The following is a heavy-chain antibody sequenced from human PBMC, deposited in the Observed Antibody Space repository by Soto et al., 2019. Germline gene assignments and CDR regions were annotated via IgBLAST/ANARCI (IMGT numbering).Heavy chain of an antibody. CDR2: INIDGSST. J-gene: IGHJ5*02. D-gene: IGHD2-15*01. Sequence: EVQLVESGGGVVQPGGSLRLSCAASGFTFSSYWMHWVRQAPGKGLVWVSRINIDGSSTSYADSVKGRFTISRDNAKNTLYLQMNSLRVEDTAVYYCARGRGYCSGSSCYVDLWGQGTLVTVSS. CDR3: ARGRGYCSGSSCYVDL. CDR1: GFTFSSYW. V-gene: IGHV3-74*01.